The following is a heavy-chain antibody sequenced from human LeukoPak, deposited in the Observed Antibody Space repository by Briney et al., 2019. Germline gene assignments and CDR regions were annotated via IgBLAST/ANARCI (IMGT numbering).Heavy chain of an antibody. V-gene: IGHV4-4*07. D-gene: IGHD6-19*01. Sequence: SETLSLTCAVSGGSINSYYRNWIRQPAGKGLEWIGHIQTSGSTKYNPSLKSRVTMSIDTSKNQFSLNLYSVTAADTAVYYCATNYTAVSAFDSWGQGTLVTVSS. CDR1: GGSINSYY. J-gene: IGHJ4*02. CDR3: ATNYTAVSAFDS. CDR2: IQTSGST.